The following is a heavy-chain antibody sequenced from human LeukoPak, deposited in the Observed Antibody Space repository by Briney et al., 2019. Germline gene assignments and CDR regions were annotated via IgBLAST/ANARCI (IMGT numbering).Heavy chain of an antibody. J-gene: IGHJ5*02. D-gene: IGHD6-19*01. Sequence: GGSLRLSCAASGFTFSDYYMSWIRQAPGKGLEWVSYISSSGSTIYYADSVKGRFTISRDNAKNSLYLQMNSLRAEDTAVYYCARDYSSGWYGRFDPWGQGTLVTVSS. CDR1: GFTFSDYY. CDR2: ISSSGSTI. V-gene: IGHV3-11*04. CDR3: ARDYSSGWYGRFDP.